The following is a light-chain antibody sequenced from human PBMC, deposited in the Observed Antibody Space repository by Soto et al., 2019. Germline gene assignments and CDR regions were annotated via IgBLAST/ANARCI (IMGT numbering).Light chain of an antibody. CDR3: QQYGRSPPWT. Sequence: EIVLTQSPGTLSLSPGERATLSCRASQSVSSSYLAWYQQKPGQAPRLLIYGASSRATGIPDRFSGSGSGPDFTLTISRLEPEDFAVYYCQQYGRSPPWTFGQGTKVEIK. J-gene: IGKJ1*01. CDR1: QSVSSSY. V-gene: IGKV3-20*01. CDR2: GAS.